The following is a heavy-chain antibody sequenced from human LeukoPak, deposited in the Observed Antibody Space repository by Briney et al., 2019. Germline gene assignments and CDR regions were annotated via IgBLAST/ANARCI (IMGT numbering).Heavy chain of an antibody. CDR2: ICNSASA. D-gene: IGHD3-10*01. CDR3: ARGGAPRSPELDY. J-gene: IGHJ4*02. Sequence: PSETLSLTCAVSAGSVSGHCWSWIRQSPGKGLEWIGYICNSASANYNPSLESRVVMSIDMSENHFSLNVNSVTTADTAVYYCARGGAPRSPELDYWGQGILDTVSS. CDR1: AGSVSGHC. V-gene: IGHV4-59*02.